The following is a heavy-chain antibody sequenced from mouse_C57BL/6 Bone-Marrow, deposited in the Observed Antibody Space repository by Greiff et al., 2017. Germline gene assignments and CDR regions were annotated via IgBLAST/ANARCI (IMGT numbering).Heavy chain of an antibody. CDR3: ARVKKCWYFDV. Sequence: QVQLKESGAELARPGASVKLSCTASGYTFTSSGIRWVKQRPGQGLEWIGEIYPRSGNTYYNEKFKGKATLTADKSSSTAYMELRSLTSEDSAVYFCARVKKCWYFDVWGTGTTVTVSS. V-gene: IGHV1-81*01. D-gene: IGHD1-3*01. J-gene: IGHJ1*03. CDR1: GYTFTSSG. CDR2: IYPRSGNT.